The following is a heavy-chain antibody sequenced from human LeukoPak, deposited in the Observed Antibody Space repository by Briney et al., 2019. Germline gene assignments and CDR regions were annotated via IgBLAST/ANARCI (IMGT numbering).Heavy chain of an antibody. CDR3: ARASQLYWYDSSGTNDAFDI. D-gene: IGHD3-22*01. Sequence: SETLSLTCAVSGYSISSGYYWGWIRQPPGKGLEWIGSIYHSGSTYYNPPLKSRVTISVDTSKTQFSLKLSSVTAADTAVYYCARASQLYWYDSSGTNDAFDIWGQGTMVTVSS. V-gene: IGHV4-38-2*01. CDR2: IYHSGST. CDR1: GYSISSGYY. J-gene: IGHJ3*02.